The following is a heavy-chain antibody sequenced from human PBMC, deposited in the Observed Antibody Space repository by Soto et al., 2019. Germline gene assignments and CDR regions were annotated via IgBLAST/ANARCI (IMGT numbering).Heavy chain of an antibody. D-gene: IGHD1-7*01. CDR1: GGIFHGYG. CDR3: ARDGIGGTFFRGYLDY. Sequence: GGSLRLSCAVPGGIFHGYGMHWVRQAPGKGLEWVAIIRFDGSNEEYADSVKGRFTISRDNSKNTLYLQMNTLGAEDTAVYYCARDGIGGTFFRGYLDYWGRGTVVTFSS. V-gene: IGHV3-33*01. J-gene: IGHJ4*02. CDR2: IRFDGSNE.